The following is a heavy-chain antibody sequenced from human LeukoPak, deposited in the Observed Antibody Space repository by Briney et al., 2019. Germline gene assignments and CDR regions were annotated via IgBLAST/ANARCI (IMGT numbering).Heavy chain of an antibody. V-gene: IGHV3-21*01. CDR3: VRGTTPISPFDY. Sequence: GGSLRLSCAASGFTFSSYSMNWVRQAPGKGLEWVSSISSSSSYIYYADSVKGRFTISRDNAKNSLYLQMNSLRAEDTAVYYCVRGTTPISPFDYWGQGTLVTVSS. CDR1: GFTFSSYS. J-gene: IGHJ4*02. CDR2: ISSSSSYI. D-gene: IGHD1-14*01.